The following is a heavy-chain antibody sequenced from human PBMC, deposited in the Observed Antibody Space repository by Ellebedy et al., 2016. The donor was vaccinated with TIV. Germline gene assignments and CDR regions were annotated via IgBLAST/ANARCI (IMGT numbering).Heavy chain of an antibody. Sequence: GESLKISXAASGFTFSSYAMSWVRQAPGKGLEWVSAISGSGGSTYYADSVKGRFTISRDNSKNTLYLQMNSLRAEDTAVYYCAKGGVSGSYMYYFDYWGQGTLVTVSS. V-gene: IGHV3-23*01. CDR1: GFTFSSYA. D-gene: IGHD3-10*01. J-gene: IGHJ4*02. CDR3: AKGGVSGSYMYYFDY. CDR2: ISGSGGST.